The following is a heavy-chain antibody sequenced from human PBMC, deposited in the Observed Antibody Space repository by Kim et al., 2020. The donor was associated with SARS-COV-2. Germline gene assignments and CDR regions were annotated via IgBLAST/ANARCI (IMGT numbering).Heavy chain of an antibody. V-gene: IGHV3-74*01. Sequence: GGSLRLSCVASGFTFKNYWMHWVRQAPGKGLVWLSRVNPDGTNTIYADSVRGRFTISRDNAKDTLYLQMNSLGDEDTAVYYCAGDIGSWFDTWGQGTLVTVSS. J-gene: IGHJ5*02. D-gene: IGHD1-26*01. CDR3: AGDIGSWFDT. CDR1: GFTFKNYW. CDR2: VNPDGTNT.